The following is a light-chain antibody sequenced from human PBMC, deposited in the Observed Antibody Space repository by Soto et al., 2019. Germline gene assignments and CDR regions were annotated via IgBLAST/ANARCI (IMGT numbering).Light chain of an antibody. CDR3: QQFGSSSWT. CDR2: GTS. V-gene: IGKV3-20*01. Sequence: ELTQSPGTLSLSPGERATLSCRASQTVRNNYLAWYQQKPGQAPRLLIYGTSSRATGIPDRFSGSGSGTDFTLTINRLEPEDFAVYYCQQFGSSSWTFGQGTKVDIK. J-gene: IGKJ1*01. CDR1: QTVRNNY.